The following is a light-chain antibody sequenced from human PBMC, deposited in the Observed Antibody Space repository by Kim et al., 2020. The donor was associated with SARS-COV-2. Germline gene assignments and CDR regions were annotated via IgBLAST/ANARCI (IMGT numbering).Light chain of an antibody. CDR3: RSYTSSDTVV. CDR2: DVS. V-gene: IGLV2-14*04. Sequence: GQSITISCTGTSSDVGGYNAVSWYQQHPGKAPKLVIYDVSYRPSGVSNRFSGSKSGNTASLTISGLQAEDEANYYCRSYTSSDTVVFGGGTQLTVL. CDR1: SSDVGGYNA. J-gene: IGLJ2*01.